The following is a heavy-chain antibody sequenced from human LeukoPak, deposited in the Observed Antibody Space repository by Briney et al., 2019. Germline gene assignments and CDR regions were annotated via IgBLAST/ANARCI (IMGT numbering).Heavy chain of an antibody. CDR3: ASSDILTGYNYFDY. Sequence: SETLSLTRTVSGGSISIYYWSWIRQPPGKGLEWIGYIYYSGSTNYNPSLKSRVTISVDTSKNQFSLKLSSVTAADTAVYYCASSDILTGYNYFDYWGQGTLVTVSS. CDR1: GGSISIYY. D-gene: IGHD3-9*01. V-gene: IGHV4-59*01. J-gene: IGHJ4*02. CDR2: IYYSGST.